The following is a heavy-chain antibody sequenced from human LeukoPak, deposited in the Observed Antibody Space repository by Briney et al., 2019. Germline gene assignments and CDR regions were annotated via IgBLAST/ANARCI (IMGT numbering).Heavy chain of an antibody. CDR3: ARVTREAARYWYFDL. CDR1: GYSISSGYF. J-gene: IGHJ2*01. CDR2: IYHSGST. V-gene: IGHV4-38-2*02. Sequence: SETLSLTCTVSGYSISSGYFWGWIRQPPGKGLEWIGSIYHSGSTSYNPSLKSRLTISVDTSKNQFSLKLSSVTAADTAVYFCARVTREAARYWYFDLWGRGTLVTVSS. D-gene: IGHD6-6*01.